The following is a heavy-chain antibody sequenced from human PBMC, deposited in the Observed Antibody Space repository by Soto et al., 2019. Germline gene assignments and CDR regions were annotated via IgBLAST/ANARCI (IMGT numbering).Heavy chain of an antibody. D-gene: IGHD6-19*01. J-gene: IGHJ6*02. V-gene: IGHV1-69*02. CDR1: GGSFISYI. CDR2: SIPIQGRA. CDR3: ARGSGWTHYYYYGMDV. Sequence: SVKVSCKASGGSFISYIFTWVRQAPGQGLEWMGRSIPIQGRADYALKFQDRVTINPDTSKNQFSLQLNSVTPEDTAVYYCARGSGWTHYYYYGMDVWGQGTTVTVSS.